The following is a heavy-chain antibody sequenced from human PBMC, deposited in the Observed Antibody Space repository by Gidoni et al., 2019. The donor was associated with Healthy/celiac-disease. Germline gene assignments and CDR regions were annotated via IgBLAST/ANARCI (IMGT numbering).Heavy chain of an antibody. CDR2: IYYSGST. Sequence: QVQLQESGPGLVTPSETLSLTCTVSGGSISSYYWSWIRQPPGKGLEWIGYIYYSGSTNYNPSLKSRVTISVDTSKNQFSLKLSSVTAADTAVYYCAREMGVGPEDGMDVWGQGTTVTVSS. V-gene: IGHV4-59*01. J-gene: IGHJ6*02. CDR1: GGSISSYY. CDR3: AREMGVGPEDGMDV. D-gene: IGHD2-8*01.